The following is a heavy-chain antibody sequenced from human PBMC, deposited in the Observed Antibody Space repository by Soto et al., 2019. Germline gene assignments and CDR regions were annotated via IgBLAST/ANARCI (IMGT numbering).Heavy chain of an antibody. CDR1: GFSFGDYA. CDR3: AKDVGSSGWYDGLDS. J-gene: IGHJ5*01. CDR2: ISWNGESI. D-gene: IGHD6-19*01. Sequence: EVQLVESGGGLVQPGRSLRLSCAASGFSFGDYAMQWVRQVPGKGLEWVSSISWNGESIGYADSVKGRFTISRDNGKKSVYLQMNSLRGEDTALYYCAKDVGSSGWYDGLDSWGQGTVVTVS. V-gene: IGHV3-9*01.